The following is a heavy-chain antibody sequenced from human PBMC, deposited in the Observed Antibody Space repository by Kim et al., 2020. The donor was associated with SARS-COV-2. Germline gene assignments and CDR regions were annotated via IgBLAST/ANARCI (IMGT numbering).Heavy chain of an antibody. V-gene: IGHV4-59*09. Sequence: RGSTNYNPSLKSRVTISVDTSKNQFSLKLGSVTAADTAVYYCARGCGDYWGQGTLVTVSS. CDR3: ARGCGDY. D-gene: IGHD6-25*01. CDR2: RGST. J-gene: IGHJ4*02.